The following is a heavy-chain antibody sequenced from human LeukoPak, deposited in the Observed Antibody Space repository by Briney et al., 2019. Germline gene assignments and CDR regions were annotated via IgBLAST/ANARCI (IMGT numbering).Heavy chain of an antibody. J-gene: IGHJ4*02. Sequence: PGGSLRLSCAASGFTFSSYAMHWVRQAPGKGLEWVAVISYDGSNKYYADSVKGRFTISRDNSKNTLYLQMNSLRAEDTAVYYCARDFVVVPAAYFDYWGQGTLVTVSS. V-gene: IGHV3-30-3*01. CDR3: ARDFVVVPAAYFDY. CDR1: GFTFSSYA. D-gene: IGHD2-2*01. CDR2: ISYDGSNK.